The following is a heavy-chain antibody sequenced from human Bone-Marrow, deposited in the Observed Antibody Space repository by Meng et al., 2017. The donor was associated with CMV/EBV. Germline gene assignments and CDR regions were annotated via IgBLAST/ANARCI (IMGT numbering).Heavy chain of an antibody. CDR1: GFTFSNYA. CDR2: ITGSGETT. Sequence: GESLKISCATSGFTFSNYAMSWVRQVPGKGLEWVSTITGSGETTWHIDPVRGRFTISRDNSKSTLFLQMSSLGAEDTAVYYCAKVGEKGTHGIYPFGSWGQGTLVTVSS. V-gene: IGHV3-23*01. D-gene: IGHD2-8*01. CDR3: AKVGEKGTHGIYPFGS. J-gene: IGHJ4*02.